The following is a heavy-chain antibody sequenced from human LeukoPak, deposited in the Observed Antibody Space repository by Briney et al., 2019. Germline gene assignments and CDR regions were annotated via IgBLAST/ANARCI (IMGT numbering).Heavy chain of an antibody. CDR3: VRDRYDVLTGYNDAFDI. CDR2: IKQDGSEK. J-gene: IGHJ3*02. V-gene: IGHV3-7*01. Sequence: GGSLRLSCAASGFTFTTYWMSWVRQAPGEGLEWMANIKQDGSEKYYVDSVKGRFTISRDNAKNSLYLQMNSLRAEDTAVYYCVRDRYDVLTGYNDAFDIWGHGTLVAVSS. CDR1: GFTFTTYW. D-gene: IGHD3-9*01.